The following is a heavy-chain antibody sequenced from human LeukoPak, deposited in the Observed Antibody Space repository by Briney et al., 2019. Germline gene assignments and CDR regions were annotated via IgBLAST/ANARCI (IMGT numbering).Heavy chain of an antibody. D-gene: IGHD6-13*01. CDR2: IYASGST. Sequence: SVTLSLTCTVSGGSISSYYWNWIRQPPGKGLEWIGYIYASGSTNYNPSLMSRVTISIDRSKNQFSLKVSSVTAADTAVYYCARLTTAAAAHYFDYWGQGTLVTVSS. CDR3: ARLTTAAAAHYFDY. V-gene: IGHV4-4*09. J-gene: IGHJ4*02. CDR1: GGSISSYY.